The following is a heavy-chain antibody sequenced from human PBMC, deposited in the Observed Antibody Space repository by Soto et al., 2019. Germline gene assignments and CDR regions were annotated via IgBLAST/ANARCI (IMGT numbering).Heavy chain of an antibody. J-gene: IGHJ5*02. V-gene: IGHV1-69*13. CDR1: GGTFSSYA. Sequence: GASVKVSCKASGGTFSSYAISWVRQAPGQGLEWMGGIIPIFGTANYAQKFQGRVTITADESTSTAYMELSSLRSEDTAVYYCALGFVVVTAIPQGFDPWGQGTLVTVSS. CDR2: IIPIFGTA. D-gene: IGHD2-21*02. CDR3: ALGFVVVTAIPQGFDP.